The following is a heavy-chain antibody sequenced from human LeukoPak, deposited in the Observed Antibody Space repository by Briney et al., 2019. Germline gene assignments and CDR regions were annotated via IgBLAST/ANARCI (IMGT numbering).Heavy chain of an antibody. Sequence: SETLSLTCAVHGGSFSGYYWSWIRQPPGKGLEWIGYIYYSGSTNYNPSLKSRVTISVDTSKNQFSLKLSSVTAAGTAVYYCAYSSSWYNFFDYWGQGTLVTVSS. D-gene: IGHD6-13*01. V-gene: IGHV4-59*01. CDR3: AYSSSWYNFFDY. J-gene: IGHJ4*02. CDR2: IYYSGST. CDR1: GGSFSGYY.